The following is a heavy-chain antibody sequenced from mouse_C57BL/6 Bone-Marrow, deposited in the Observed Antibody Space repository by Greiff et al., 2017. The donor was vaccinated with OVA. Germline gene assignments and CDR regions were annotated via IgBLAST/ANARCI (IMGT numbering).Heavy chain of an antibody. Sequence: QVQLKQPGAELVKPGASVKLSCKASGYTFTSYWMHWVKQRPGQGLEWIGMIHPNSGSTNYNEKFKSKATLTVDKSSSTAYMQLSSLTSDDSAVYYCAREGAYDYDVAYWGQGTLVTVSA. V-gene: IGHV1-64*01. J-gene: IGHJ3*01. D-gene: IGHD2-4*01. CDR3: AREGAYDYDVAY. CDR1: GYTFTSYW. CDR2: IHPNSGST.